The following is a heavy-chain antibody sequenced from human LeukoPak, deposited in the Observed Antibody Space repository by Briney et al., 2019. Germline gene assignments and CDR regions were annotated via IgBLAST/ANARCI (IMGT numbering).Heavy chain of an antibody. Sequence: ASVKVSCKASGGTFSSYAISWVRQAPGQGLEWMGGIIPIFGTANYAQKFQGRVTMTADTSTSTAYMELKNLESDDTAVYYCARGSGGGEPNDYWGQGTLVTVSS. V-gene: IGHV1-69*06. CDR2: IIPIFGTA. CDR1: GGTFSSYA. D-gene: IGHD2-21*01. J-gene: IGHJ4*02. CDR3: ARGSGGGEPNDY.